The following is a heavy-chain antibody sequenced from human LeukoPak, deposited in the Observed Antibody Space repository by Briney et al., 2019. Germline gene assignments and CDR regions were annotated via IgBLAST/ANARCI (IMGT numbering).Heavy chain of an antibody. CDR2: IYYSGST. V-gene: IGHV4-39*07. Sequence: SETLSLTCTVSGGSISSSSYYWGWIRQPPGKGLEWIGSIYYSGSTYYNPSLKSRVTISVDTSRNQFSLKLSSVTAADTAVYYCARVDYSKTFDYWGQGTLVTVSS. J-gene: IGHJ4*02. D-gene: IGHD4-11*01. CDR3: ARVDYSKTFDY. CDR1: GGSISSSSYY.